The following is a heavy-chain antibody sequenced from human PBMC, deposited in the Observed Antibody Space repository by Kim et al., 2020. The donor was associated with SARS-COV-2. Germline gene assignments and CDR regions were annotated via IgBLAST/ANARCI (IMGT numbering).Heavy chain of an antibody. CDR3: ARAAFGSGYSSGWYN. J-gene: IGHJ4*02. CDR2: IYSSGST. D-gene: IGHD6-13*01. V-gene: IGHV3-53*01. Sequence: GGSLRLSCAASGFTVSSYCMNWVRQAPGKGLEWVSDIYSSGSTYYADSVKGRFTISRDNSKNTLYLQMNSLRAEDTAVYYCARAAFGSGYSSGWYNWGQGTLVTVSS. CDR1: GFTVSSYC.